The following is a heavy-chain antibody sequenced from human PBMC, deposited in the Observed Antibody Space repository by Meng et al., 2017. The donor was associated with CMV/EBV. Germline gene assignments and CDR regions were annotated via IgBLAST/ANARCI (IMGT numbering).Heavy chain of an antibody. D-gene: IGHD1-26*01. Sequence: SGSTLVKPTQTLTLTCTFSGFSLSTSAMRVSWIRQPPGKALEWLARIDWDDGKFYSTSLKTRLTISKDTSKNQVVLTMTNMDPVDTATYYCARMVGATGFDYWGQGTLVTVSS. V-gene: IGHV2-70D*14. CDR2: IDWDDGK. CDR3: ARMVGATGFDY. J-gene: IGHJ4*02. CDR1: GFSLSTSAMR.